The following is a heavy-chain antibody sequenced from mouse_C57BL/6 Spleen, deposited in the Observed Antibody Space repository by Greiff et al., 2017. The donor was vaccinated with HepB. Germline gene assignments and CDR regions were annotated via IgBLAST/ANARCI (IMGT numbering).Heavy chain of an antibody. CDR2: IYPGSGNT. J-gene: IGHJ2*01. Sequence: ESGAELVRPGASVKLSCKASGYTFTDYYINWVKQRPGQGLEWIARIYPGSGNTYYNEKFKGKATLTAEKSSSTAYMQLSSLTSEDSAVYFCARSYYYGSSPFDYWGQGTTLTVSS. CDR1: GYTFTDYY. V-gene: IGHV1-76*01. CDR3: ARSYYYGSSPFDY. D-gene: IGHD1-1*01.